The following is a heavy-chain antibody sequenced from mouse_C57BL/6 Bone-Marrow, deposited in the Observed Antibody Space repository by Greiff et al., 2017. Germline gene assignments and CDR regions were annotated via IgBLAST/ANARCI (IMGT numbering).Heavy chain of an antibody. CDR3: ARETLFAY. CDR2: INPRSGYT. V-gene: IGHV1-4*01. J-gene: IGHJ3*01. CDR1: GYTFTSYT. Sequence: QVQLKQSGAELARPGASVKMSCTASGYTFTSYTMHWVKQRPGQGLEWIGYINPRSGYTKYNQKFKDKATLTADKASSTAYMQLSSLTSEDSAVYYCARETLFAYWGQGTLVTVSA.